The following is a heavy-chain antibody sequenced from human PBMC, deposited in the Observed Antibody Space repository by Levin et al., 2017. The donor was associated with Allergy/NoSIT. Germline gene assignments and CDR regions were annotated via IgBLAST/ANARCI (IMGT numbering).Heavy chain of an antibody. Sequence: PGGSLRLSCAASGFTFSSYSMNWVRQAPGKGLEWVSSISSSSSYIYYADSVKGRFTISRDNAKNSLYLQMNSLRAEDTAVYYCARGRGGATTLLGYWGQGTLVTVSS. CDR1: GFTFSSYS. D-gene: IGHD1-26*01. V-gene: IGHV3-21*01. J-gene: IGHJ4*02. CDR3: ARGRGGATTLLGY. CDR2: ISSSSSYI.